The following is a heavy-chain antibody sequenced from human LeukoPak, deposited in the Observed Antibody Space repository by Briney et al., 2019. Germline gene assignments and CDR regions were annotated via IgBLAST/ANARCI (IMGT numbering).Heavy chain of an antibody. J-gene: IGHJ6*02. CDR1: GYTFTSYY. CDR3: ARSGGDYTYGVDV. Sequence: ASVKVSCKASGYTFTSYYMHWVRQAPGQGLEWMGIINPSGGSTSYAQKFQGRVTMTRDTSTSTVYMELSNLRSEDTAVYYCARSGGDYTYGVDVWGQGTTVTVSS. CDR2: INPSGGST. V-gene: IGHV1-46*01. D-gene: IGHD2-21*01.